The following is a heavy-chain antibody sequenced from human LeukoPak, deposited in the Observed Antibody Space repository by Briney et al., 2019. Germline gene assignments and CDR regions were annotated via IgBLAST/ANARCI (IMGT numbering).Heavy chain of an antibody. CDR3: TTDVRDEYSSGWYPIGY. D-gene: IGHD6-19*01. Sequence: PGGSLRLSCAASGFSFSSYSMNWVRQAPGKGLEWVSSISSGGRYVYYTDSVKGCFTISRDNAKNSLFLQMNSLRAEDTAVYYCTTDVRDEYSSGWYPIGYWGQGTLVTVSS. CDR1: GFSFSSYS. V-gene: IGHV3-21*01. J-gene: IGHJ4*02. CDR2: ISSGGRYV.